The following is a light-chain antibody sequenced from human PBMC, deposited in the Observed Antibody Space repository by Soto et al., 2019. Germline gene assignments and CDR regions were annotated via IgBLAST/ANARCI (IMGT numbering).Light chain of an antibody. Sequence: QAVVTQEPSLTVSPGGTVTLTCGSSTGAVTNGHYPYWFQQKPGQAPRTLIYDTTNRHSWTPARFSGSLLGGKAALTLSGAQSEDDAEYYCLLSYNGPYVFGTGTKVTVL. CDR2: DTT. J-gene: IGLJ1*01. V-gene: IGLV7-46*01. CDR3: LLSYNGPYV. CDR1: TGAVTNGHY.